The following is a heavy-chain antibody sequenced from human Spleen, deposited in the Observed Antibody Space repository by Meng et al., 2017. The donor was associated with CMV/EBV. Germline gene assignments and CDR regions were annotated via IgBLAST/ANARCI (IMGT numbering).Heavy chain of an antibody. CDR1: GYTFTSYY. CDR3: ASPFYHCSSTSCKTYYYYGMDV. V-gene: IGHV1-46*01. Sequence: SVKVSCKASGYTFTSYYMHWVRQAPGQGLEWMGIINPSGGSTSYAQKFQGRVTMTRDTSTSTVYMELSSLRSEDTAVYYCASPFYHCSSTSCKTYYYYGMDVWGQGTTVTVSS. J-gene: IGHJ6*02. D-gene: IGHD2-2*01. CDR2: INPSGGST.